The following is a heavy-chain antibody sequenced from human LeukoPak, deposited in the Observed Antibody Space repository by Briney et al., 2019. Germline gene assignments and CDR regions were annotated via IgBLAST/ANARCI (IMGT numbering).Heavy chain of an antibody. CDR1: GGSFSGYY. J-gene: IGHJ4*02. CDR3: ARVPGYCSSASCSSFDC. D-gene: IGHD2-2*01. CDR2: INHSGST. Sequence: SETLSLTCAVYGGSFSGYYWSWIRQPPGKGLEWIGEINHSGSTNYNPSLTSQVTISVDTSENQFSLRLSSVTAADTAMYYCARVPGYCSSASCSSFDCWGQGTLVTVSS. V-gene: IGHV4-34*01.